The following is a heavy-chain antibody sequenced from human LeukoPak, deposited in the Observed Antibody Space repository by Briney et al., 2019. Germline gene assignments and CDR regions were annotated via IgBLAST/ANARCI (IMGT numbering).Heavy chain of an antibody. CDR3: ARRRYYDSSGYLD. CDR1: GDSIRSSSYH. Sequence: SETLSLTCTISGDSIRSSSYHWGWIRQPPGKGLEWIGDIYYRGSTYYNPSLKSRVSISMDTSNNQLSLTLNSVTAADTALYFCARRRYYDSSGYLDWGQGTLVTVSS. CDR2: IYYRGST. V-gene: IGHV4-39*01. J-gene: IGHJ1*01. D-gene: IGHD3-22*01.